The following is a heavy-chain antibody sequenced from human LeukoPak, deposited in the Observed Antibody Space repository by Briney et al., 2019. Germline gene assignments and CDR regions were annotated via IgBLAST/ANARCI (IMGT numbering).Heavy chain of an antibody. CDR2: IYSGAST. Sequence: GGSLRLSCAASGFTVSSNYMSWVRQAPGKGLEWVSVIYSGASTYYADSVKGRFTISRDNSKNTLYLQMNSLRAEDTAVYYCARELRSDCSSTSCYPSWGQGTLVTVSS. D-gene: IGHD2-2*01. CDR3: ARELRSDCSSTSCYPS. J-gene: IGHJ5*02. CDR1: GFTVSSNY. V-gene: IGHV3-53*01.